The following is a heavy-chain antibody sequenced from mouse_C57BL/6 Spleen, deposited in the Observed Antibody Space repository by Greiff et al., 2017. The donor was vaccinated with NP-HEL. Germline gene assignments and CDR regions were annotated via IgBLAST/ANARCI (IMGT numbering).Heavy chain of an antibody. CDR3: ARRTGYAMDY. V-gene: IGHV5-17*01. D-gene: IGHD4-1*01. CDR2: ISSGSSTI. CDR1: GFTFSDYR. Sequence: EVQVVESGGGLVKPGGSLKLSCAASGFTFSDYRMHWVRQAPEKGLEWVAYISSGSSTIYYADTVKGRFTISRDNAKNTLFLQMTSLRSEDTAMYYCARRTGYAMDYWGQGTSVTVSS. J-gene: IGHJ4*01.